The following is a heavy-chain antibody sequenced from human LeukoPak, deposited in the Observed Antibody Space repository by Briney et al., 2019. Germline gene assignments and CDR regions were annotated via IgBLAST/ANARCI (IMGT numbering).Heavy chain of an antibody. D-gene: IGHD3-3*01. Sequence: GASVKVSCKASGYTFTGYYMRWVRQAPGQGLEWMGWINPNSGGTNYAQKFQGWVTMTRDTSISTAYMELSRLRSDDTAVYYCARTHYDFWSGYYHFDYWGQGTLVTVSS. J-gene: IGHJ4*02. CDR2: INPNSGGT. CDR1: GYTFTGYY. V-gene: IGHV1-2*04. CDR3: ARTHYDFWSGYYHFDY.